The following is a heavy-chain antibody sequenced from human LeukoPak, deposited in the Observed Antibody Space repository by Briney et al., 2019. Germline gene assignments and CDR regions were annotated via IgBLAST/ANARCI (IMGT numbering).Heavy chain of an antibody. CDR2: LNYGGST. D-gene: IGHD3-22*01. Sequence: SETLSLTCTVSGDSISTSSYSWGWIRQPPGKELEWIGTLNYGGSTYYNPSLKTRVTISVDTSKNQSSLRLHSVTAADTAVYYCARHAYYYESSGYFYPFHYWGQGTLLTVSS. CDR1: GDSISTSSYS. J-gene: IGHJ4*02. V-gene: IGHV4-39*01. CDR3: ARHAYYYESSGYFYPFHY.